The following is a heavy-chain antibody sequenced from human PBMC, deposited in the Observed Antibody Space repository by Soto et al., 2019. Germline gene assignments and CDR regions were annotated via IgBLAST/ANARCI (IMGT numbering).Heavy chain of an antibody. CDR2: IYYSGST. D-gene: IGHD1-7*01. Sequence: SETLSLTCTVSGGSISSYYWSWIRRSPGKGLEWIGYIYYSGSTNYNPSLKSRVTISVDTSKNQFSLKLSSVTAADTAVYYCARGLTGTTPFGYWGQGTLVTVSS. V-gene: IGHV4-59*01. J-gene: IGHJ4*02. CDR3: ARGLTGTTPFGY. CDR1: GGSISSYY.